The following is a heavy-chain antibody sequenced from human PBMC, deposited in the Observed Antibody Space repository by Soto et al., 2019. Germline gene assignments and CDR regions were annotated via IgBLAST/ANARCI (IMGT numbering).Heavy chain of an antibody. V-gene: IGHV3-66*01. CDR1: GFTVSSNY. D-gene: IGHD3-10*01. CDR3: ARDYGSGSYYALDAFDI. J-gene: IGHJ3*02. CDR2: IYSGGST. Sequence: GGSLRLSCAASGFTVSSNYMSWVRQAPGKGLEWVSVIYSGGSTYYADSVKGRFTISRYNSKNTLYLQMNSLRAEDTAVYYCARDYGSGSYYALDAFDIWGQGTMVTVSS.